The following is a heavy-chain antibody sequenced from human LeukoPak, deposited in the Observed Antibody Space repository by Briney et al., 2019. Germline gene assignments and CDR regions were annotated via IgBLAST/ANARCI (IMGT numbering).Heavy chain of an antibody. V-gene: IGHV3-15*01. CDR2: IKSKTDGGTT. D-gene: IGHD3-10*01. Sequence: PGGSPRLSCAASGFTFRNAWMSGVRQARGKGLVWGGRIKSKTDGGTTDYAAPVKGRFTISRDDSKNTLYLQMNSLETEDTAVYYCTTDRGTAQYFDLGGRGTLVTVSS. J-gene: IGHJ2*01. CDR3: TTDRGTAQYFDL. CDR1: GFTFRNAW.